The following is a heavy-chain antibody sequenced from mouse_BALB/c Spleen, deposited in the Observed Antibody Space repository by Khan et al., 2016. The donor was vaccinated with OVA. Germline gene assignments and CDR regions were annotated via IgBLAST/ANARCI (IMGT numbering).Heavy chain of an antibody. J-gene: IGHJ3*01. V-gene: IGHV1-77*01. CDR2: ISPGSGDT. CDR1: GYTFTDYY. CDR3: ARRNYFGYTFAY. Sequence: VELVESGAELARPGASVKLSCKASGYTFTDYYINWVKQRTGQGLEWIGEISPGSGDTYYNERFKGKAKLTADKSSSTAYMQLSSLTSEASAVYFCARRNYFGYTFAYWGQGTLVTVSA. D-gene: IGHD1-2*01.